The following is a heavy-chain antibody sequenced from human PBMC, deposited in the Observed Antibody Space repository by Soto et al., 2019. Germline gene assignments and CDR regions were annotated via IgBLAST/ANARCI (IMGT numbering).Heavy chain of an antibody. V-gene: IGHV3-23*01. CDR2: ISGSGGNT. CDR1: GFTFSSNG. CDR3: AKNGLSDSPSAIDS. D-gene: IGHD2-8*01. Sequence: EVQVLESGGGLAQPGGSLRLSCATSGFTFSSNGMSWVHQAPGKGLDWVSGISGSGGNTYYADSVKGRFTISGDNSKNTLFLQMSSLRVEDTAVYYCAKNGLSDSPSAIDSWGQGTLVTVSS. J-gene: IGHJ4*02.